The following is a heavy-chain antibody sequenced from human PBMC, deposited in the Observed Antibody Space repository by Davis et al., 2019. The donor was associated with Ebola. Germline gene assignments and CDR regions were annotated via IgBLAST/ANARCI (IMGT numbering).Heavy chain of an antibody. J-gene: IGHJ4*02. CDR2: ISGGVAGGTT. CDR1: GFTFSRHW. D-gene: IGHD1-1*01. CDR3: ARAPPGSRFRLDH. V-gene: IGHV3-23*01. Sequence: GESLKISCGASGFTFSRHWMSWVRQAPGKGLEWVSGISGGVAGGTTFYADSVKGRFTVSRDNAKNSFYLQMDSLTAEDTAVYYCARAPPGSRFRLDHWGQGTLVTVSS.